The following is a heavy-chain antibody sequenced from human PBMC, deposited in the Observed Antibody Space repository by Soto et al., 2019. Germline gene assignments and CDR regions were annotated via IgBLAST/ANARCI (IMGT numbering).Heavy chain of an antibody. V-gene: IGHV3-23*01. Sequence: EVQLLESGGGFVQPGGSLRLSCAASGFTFSTYAMTWVRQAPGKGLEWVSFISGGGSLTYYAASVKGRFTISRDNSENTLSLQVNSLRAEDTAVYYCAKDRCSSTNCGSDMWGQGTMVTVSS. CDR2: ISGGGSLT. CDR3: AKDRCSSTNCGSDM. CDR1: GFTFSTYA. D-gene: IGHD2-2*01. J-gene: IGHJ3*02.